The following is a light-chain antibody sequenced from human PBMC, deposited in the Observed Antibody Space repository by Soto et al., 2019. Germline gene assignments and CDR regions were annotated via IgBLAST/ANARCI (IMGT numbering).Light chain of an antibody. Sequence: TVCTQSPATLSLSPWEIATLSCRASESVGSFLAWYRQKPGQAPRLLIFDASHRATGIPVRFSGSGSGTDFTLTISSLEPEDFAVYYCQQCSSWPPTFGQGTRLEIK. V-gene: IGKV3-11*01. CDR2: DAS. CDR1: ESVGSF. J-gene: IGKJ5*01. CDR3: QQCSSWPPT.